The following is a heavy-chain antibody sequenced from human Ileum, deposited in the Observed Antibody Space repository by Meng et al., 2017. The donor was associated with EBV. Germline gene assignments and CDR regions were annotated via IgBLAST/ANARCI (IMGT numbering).Heavy chain of an antibody. CDR1: GFTFSDYY. J-gene: IGHJ4*02. CDR3: ARENSGGFSGCDY. Sequence: VVLGESGGGLVKPGGSLRLSCAASGFTFSDYYMSWIRQAPGKGLEWLSYITSSGHAVEYADSVKDRFTISRDNAKNSLYLQMNSLRAEDTAVYYCARENSGGFSGCDYWGQGTLVTVSS. V-gene: IGHV3-11*01. CDR2: ITSSGHAV. D-gene: IGHD5-12*01.